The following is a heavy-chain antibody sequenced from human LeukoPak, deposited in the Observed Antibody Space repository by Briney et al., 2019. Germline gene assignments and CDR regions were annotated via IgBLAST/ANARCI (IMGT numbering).Heavy chain of an antibody. Sequence: GGSLRLSCAASGFTVSSNDMSWVRQAPGKVLEWVSLLYSGGNTYYADSMKGRLTISRDNSKNTLFLQMNSLRAEDTAVYYCASVLRGAIDIWGQGTMVTVSS. CDR1: GFTVSSND. D-gene: IGHD6-6*01. CDR3: ASVLRGAIDI. V-gene: IGHV3-53*01. CDR2: LYSGGNT. J-gene: IGHJ3*02.